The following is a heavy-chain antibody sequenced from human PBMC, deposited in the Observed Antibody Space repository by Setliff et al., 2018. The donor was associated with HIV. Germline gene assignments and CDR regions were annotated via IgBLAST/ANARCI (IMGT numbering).Heavy chain of an antibody. D-gene: IGHD4-17*01. V-gene: IGHV5-51*01. Sequence: GESLKISCKGPGCNFNTDWIAWVRQKPGKGLEWMGSIFPGDSDTKYSPSFEGQVTISADKSISTAYLKWSRLRASDTGIYYCAGLRGDYVGQYYYYMDVWGEGTTVTVSS. CDR1: GCNFNTDW. J-gene: IGHJ6*03. CDR2: IFPGDSDT. CDR3: AGLRGDYVGQYYYYMDV.